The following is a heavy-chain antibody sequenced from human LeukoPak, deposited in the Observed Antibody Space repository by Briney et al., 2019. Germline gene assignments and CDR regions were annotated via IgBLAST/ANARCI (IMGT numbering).Heavy chain of an antibody. Sequence: GGSLRLSCAAAGFTFSSYWMTWVRQAPGKGLEWVANIKPEGSEKYYVDSVKGRFTISRDNAKNSLYLQMNSLRAEDTAVYYCASGYSSSWATFDYWGQGTLVTVSS. V-gene: IGHV3-7*01. CDR2: IKPEGSEK. D-gene: IGHD6-13*01. J-gene: IGHJ4*02. CDR3: ASGYSSSWATFDY. CDR1: GFTFSSYW.